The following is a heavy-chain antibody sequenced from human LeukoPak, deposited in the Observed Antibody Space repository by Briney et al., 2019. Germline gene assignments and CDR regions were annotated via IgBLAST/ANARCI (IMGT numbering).Heavy chain of an antibody. Sequence: PGGSLRLSCAASGFTFSSYAMSWVRPAPGKGLEWVSAISGSGGSTYYADSVKGRFTISRDNSKNTLYLQMNSLRAEDTAVYYCAKDGVGAKRGGFAYWGQGTLVTVSS. CDR2: ISGSGGST. CDR1: GFTFSSYA. D-gene: IGHD1-26*01. J-gene: IGHJ4*02. CDR3: AKDGVGAKRGGFAY. V-gene: IGHV3-23*01.